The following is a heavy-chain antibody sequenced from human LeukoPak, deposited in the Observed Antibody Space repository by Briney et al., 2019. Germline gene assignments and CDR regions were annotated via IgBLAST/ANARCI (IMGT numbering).Heavy chain of an antibody. CDR3: ATDLGDYGDYVRC. J-gene: IGHJ4*02. Sequence: KAGGSLRLSCAASGFPFSTYWMSWVRQAPGKGLEWVGRIKSDGGTTDYAAPVNGRFSISRDDSKNTLYLQMNSLEAEDTAVYYCATDLGDYGDYVRCWGQGALVTVSS. D-gene: IGHD4-17*01. CDR2: IKSDGGTT. V-gene: IGHV3-15*01. CDR1: GFPFSTYW.